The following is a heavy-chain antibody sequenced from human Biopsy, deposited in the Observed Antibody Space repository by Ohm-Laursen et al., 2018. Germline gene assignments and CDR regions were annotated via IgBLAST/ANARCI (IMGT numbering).Heavy chain of an antibody. J-gene: IGHJ1*01. D-gene: IGHD4-23*01. CDR2: ISHTGYT. CDR3: ARGSNEYGGLYFPH. V-gene: IGHV4-59*11. Sequence: SDTLSLTCTVSGGSFTGHYWSWTRQPPGKGLEWIGHISHTGYTSYKSSLKSRVTISLDTSRKHFSLRLTSLAAADTAVYYCARGSNEYGGLYFPHWGQGTLVTVSS. CDR1: GGSFTGHY.